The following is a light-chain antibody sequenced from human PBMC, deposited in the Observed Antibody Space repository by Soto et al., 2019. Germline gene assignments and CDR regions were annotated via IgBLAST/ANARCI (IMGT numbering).Light chain of an antibody. Sequence: EIVMTQSPVTLSLSPGERATLSCRAGESVSSNLAWYQQKPGQAPRLLIYGASTRATGVPARFTCSGSGTEFTLTISSLQFDDSAVYYCQQYNNWWTFGQGTKVDIK. CDR2: GAS. CDR1: ESVSSN. V-gene: IGKV3-15*01. J-gene: IGKJ1*01. CDR3: QQYNNWWT.